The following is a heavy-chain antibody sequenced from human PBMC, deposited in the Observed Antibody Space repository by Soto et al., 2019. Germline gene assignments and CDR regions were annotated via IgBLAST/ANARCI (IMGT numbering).Heavy chain of an antibody. CDR2: IYSGGST. V-gene: IGHV3-66*01. Sequence: PGGSLRLSCAASGFTVSSNYMSWVRRAPGKGLEWGSVIYSGGSTYYADSVKGRFIISRDDSKNTLYLQMNSLRAEDTAVYYCAIMSSGYFDGFDPWGQATLVTVSS. D-gene: IGHD3-3*01. CDR3: AIMSSGYFDGFDP. CDR1: GFTVSSNY. J-gene: IGHJ5*02.